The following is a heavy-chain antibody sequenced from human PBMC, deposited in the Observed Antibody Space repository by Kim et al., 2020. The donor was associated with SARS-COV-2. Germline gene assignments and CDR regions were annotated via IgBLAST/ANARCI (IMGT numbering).Heavy chain of an antibody. CDR2: INHSGST. V-gene: IGHV4-34*01. CDR1: GGSFSGYY. D-gene: IGHD2-15*01. CDR3: ARGGTIVVVVAATDQPAFDY. J-gene: IGHJ4*02. Sequence: SETLSLTCAVYGGSFSGYYWSWIRQPPGKGLEWIGEINHSGSTNYNPSLKSRVTISVDTSKNQFSLKLSSVTAADTAVYYCARGGTIVVVVAATDQPAFDYWGQGTLVTVSS.